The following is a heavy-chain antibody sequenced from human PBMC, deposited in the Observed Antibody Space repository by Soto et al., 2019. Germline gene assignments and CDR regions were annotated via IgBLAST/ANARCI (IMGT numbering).Heavy chain of an antibody. D-gene: IGHD3-3*01. CDR3: ARGVYDFWSGHPKGLDY. Sequence: QSGGSLRLSCAASGFTFSGSVMHWVRQASGKGLEWVGRIRSKANSYATAYAVSVKGRFTISRDDSRNTAYLQMNSLKTEDTAVYYCARGVYDFWSGHPKGLDYWGQGTVVTVS. J-gene: IGHJ4*02. CDR2: IRSKANSYAT. V-gene: IGHV3-73*01. CDR1: GFTFSGSV.